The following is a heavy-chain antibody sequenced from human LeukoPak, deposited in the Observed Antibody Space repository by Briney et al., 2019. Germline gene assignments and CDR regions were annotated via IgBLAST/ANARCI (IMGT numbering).Heavy chain of an antibody. CDR1: GGSISSYY. V-gene: IGHV4-59*01. J-gene: IGHJ4*02. CDR3: ARGPFSLIPLDY. Sequence: SETLSLTCTVSGGSISSYYWSWIRQPPGKGPEWIGYIYYSGSTNYNPSLKSRVTISVDTSKNQFSLKLSSVTAADTAVYYCARGPFSLIPLDYWGQGTLVTVSS. D-gene: IGHD3-16*02. CDR2: IYYSGST.